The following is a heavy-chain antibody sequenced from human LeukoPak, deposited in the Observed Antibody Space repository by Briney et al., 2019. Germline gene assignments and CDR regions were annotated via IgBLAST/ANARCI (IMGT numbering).Heavy chain of an antibody. CDR3: ARRRYGDYFDY. D-gene: IGHD4-17*01. J-gene: IGHJ4*02. CDR1: GVSVSSGSYY. Sequence: SETLSLTCTVSGVSVSSGSYYWTWIRQPPGKGLEWIGYSYHSGSTMYNPSLKSRVTMSVDKSKNQFSLKLTSVTAADTAVYYCARRRYGDYFDYWGQGTLVTVSS. CDR2: SYHSGST. V-gene: IGHV4-61*01.